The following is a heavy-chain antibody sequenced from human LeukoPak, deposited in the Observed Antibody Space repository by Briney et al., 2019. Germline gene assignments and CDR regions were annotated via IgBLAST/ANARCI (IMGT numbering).Heavy chain of an antibody. CDR3: ARDHGLGKFDP. V-gene: IGHV3-48*04. Sequence: GGSLRLSCAASGFTFSSYAMSWVRQAPGKGLEWVSYISSSSSTIYYADSVKGRFTISRDNAKNSLYLQMNSLRAEDTAVYYCARDHGLGKFDPWGQGTLVTVSS. CDR2: ISSSSSTI. CDR1: GFTFSSYA. J-gene: IGHJ5*02.